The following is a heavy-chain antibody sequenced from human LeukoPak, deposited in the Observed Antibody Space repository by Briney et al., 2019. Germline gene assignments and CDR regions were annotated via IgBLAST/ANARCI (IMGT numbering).Heavy chain of an antibody. Sequence: GGSLRLSCAASGFTFSSYAMHWVRQAPGKGLEWLAVISYDGSNKYYADSVKGRFTISRDNSKNTLYLQMNSLRAEDTAVYYCARTLYCSSTSCYTFDYWGQGTLVTVSS. V-gene: IGHV3-30-3*01. CDR2: ISYDGSNK. CDR1: GFTFSSYA. J-gene: IGHJ4*02. CDR3: ARTLYCSSTSCYTFDY. D-gene: IGHD2-2*02.